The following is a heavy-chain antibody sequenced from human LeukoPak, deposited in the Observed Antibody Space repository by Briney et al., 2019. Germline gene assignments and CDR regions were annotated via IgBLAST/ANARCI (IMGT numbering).Heavy chain of an antibody. D-gene: IGHD2-15*01. Sequence: GGSLRLSCAASGFTFSSYAMSWVRQAPGKGLEWVSYISLSSTTIYYADSVKGRFTISRDDAKNSLYLQMNSLRDEDTAVYYCARVSGWPWDHWGQGTLVTVSS. CDR1: GFTFSSYA. CDR2: ISLSSTTI. CDR3: ARVSGWPWDH. J-gene: IGHJ4*02. V-gene: IGHV3-48*02.